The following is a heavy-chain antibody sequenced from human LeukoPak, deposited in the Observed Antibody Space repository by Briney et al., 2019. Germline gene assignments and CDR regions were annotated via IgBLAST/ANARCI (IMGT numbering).Heavy chain of an antibody. CDR2: INPNSGGT. Sequence: ASVKVSCRASGYTFTGYYMHWVRQAPGQGLEWMGWINPNSGGTNYAQKFQGRVTMTRDTSISTAYMELSRLRSDDTAVYYCARAAAVAGTRNDAFDIWGQGTMVTVSS. CDR1: GYTFTGYY. CDR3: ARAAAVAGTRNDAFDI. J-gene: IGHJ3*02. V-gene: IGHV1-2*02. D-gene: IGHD6-19*01.